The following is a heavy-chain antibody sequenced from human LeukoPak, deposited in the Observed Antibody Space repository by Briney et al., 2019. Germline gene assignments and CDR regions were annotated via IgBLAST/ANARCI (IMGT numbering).Heavy chain of an antibody. V-gene: IGHV3-48*01. CDR3: ARSITMVRGIFY. D-gene: IGHD3-10*01. Sequence: GGSLRLSCAASGFTFSSYSMNWVRQAPGKGLEWVSYISSSSTIYYADSVKGRFTISRDNAKNSLYLQMNSLRAEDTAVYYCARSITMVRGIFYWGQGTLVTVSS. CDR2: ISSSSTI. J-gene: IGHJ4*02. CDR1: GFTFSSYS.